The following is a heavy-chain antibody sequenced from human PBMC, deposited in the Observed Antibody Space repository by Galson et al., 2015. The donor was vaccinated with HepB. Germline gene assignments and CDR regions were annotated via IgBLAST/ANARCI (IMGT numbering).Heavy chain of an antibody. V-gene: IGHV3-23*01. J-gene: IGHJ4*02. CDR3: AKDGIMVANNPYHFHY. D-gene: IGHD2-15*01. CDR2: ITSSGGNT. CDR1: GFTSRRYG. Sequence: SLRLSCAASGFTSRRYGMHWVRLAPGKGLEWVSSITSSGGNTYYTDAVKGRFTISRDNSKNTLSLQLNSLRVEDTAVYYCAKDGIMVANNPYHFHYWGQGTLVTVSS.